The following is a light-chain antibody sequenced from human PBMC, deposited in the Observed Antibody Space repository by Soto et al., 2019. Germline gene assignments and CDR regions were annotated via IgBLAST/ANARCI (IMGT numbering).Light chain of an antibody. CDR1: SSDVGGYNY. V-gene: IGLV2-14*01. Sequence: QSALTQPASVSGSPGQSITISCTGTSSDVGGYNYVSWYQQHPGKAPKLMIYDVSNRPSGVSNRFSGSKSGNTASLTISGLQAEDEADYYCSSYTSSRTLLVLSGGTKLTVL. CDR3: SSYTSSRTLLV. CDR2: DVS. J-gene: IGLJ2*01.